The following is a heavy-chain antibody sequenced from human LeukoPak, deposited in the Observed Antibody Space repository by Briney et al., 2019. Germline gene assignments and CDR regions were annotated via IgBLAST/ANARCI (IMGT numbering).Heavy chain of an antibody. V-gene: IGHV1-8*01. Sequence: ASVKVSCKASGYTFTSYDINWVRQATGQGLEWMGWMNPNSGNTGYAQEFQGRVTMTRNTSISTAYMELSSLRSEDTAVYYCASSITIFGVVTTDTFDYWGQGTLVTVSS. CDR1: GYTFTSYD. D-gene: IGHD3-3*01. J-gene: IGHJ4*02. CDR2: MNPNSGNT. CDR3: ASSITIFGVVTTDTFDY.